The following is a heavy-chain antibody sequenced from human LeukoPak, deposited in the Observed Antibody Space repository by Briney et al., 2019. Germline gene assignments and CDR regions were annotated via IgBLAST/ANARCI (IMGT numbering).Heavy chain of an antibody. Sequence: SETLSLTCTFSDGDIYTSPYYWGWIRQPPGKGLEWIGSVYYSGSTYYNPSLKSRVTISIDTSKNQFSLKLSSVTAADTAVYYCARRLCGGDCYSTFSYWGQGTLVTVSS. V-gene: IGHV4-39*01. CDR2: VYYSGST. D-gene: IGHD2-21*02. CDR1: DGDIYTSPYY. CDR3: ARRLCGGDCYSTFSY. J-gene: IGHJ4*02.